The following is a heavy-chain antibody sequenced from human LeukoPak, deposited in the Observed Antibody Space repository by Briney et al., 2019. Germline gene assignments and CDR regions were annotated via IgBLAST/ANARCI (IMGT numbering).Heavy chain of an antibody. CDR2: INTSGST. Sequence: SETLSLTCTVSGGSISSYYWSWIRQPAGKGLEWIGRINTSGSTNYNPPLKRRVTTSVDTSNNQFSLKLSSVTAADTAVYYCARDSVGATTYYYYGMDVWGQGTTVTVSS. V-gene: IGHV4-4*07. CDR3: ARDSVGATTYYYYGMDV. J-gene: IGHJ6*02. CDR1: GGSISSYY. D-gene: IGHD1-26*01.